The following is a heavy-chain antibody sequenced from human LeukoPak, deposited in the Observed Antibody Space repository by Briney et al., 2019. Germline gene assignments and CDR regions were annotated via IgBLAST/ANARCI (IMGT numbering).Heavy chain of an antibody. J-gene: IGHJ4*02. D-gene: IGHD7-27*01. CDR1: GFTFSSYT. CDR3: ANLGPHATPDY. V-gene: IGHV3-23*01. CDR2: ISGSGGST. Sequence: GGSLRLSCAASGFTFSSYTMNWVRQPPGKGLEWVSAISGSGGSTYYADSVKGRFTISRDNSKNTLYLQMNSLRAEDTAVYYCANLGPHATPDYWGQGTLVTVSS.